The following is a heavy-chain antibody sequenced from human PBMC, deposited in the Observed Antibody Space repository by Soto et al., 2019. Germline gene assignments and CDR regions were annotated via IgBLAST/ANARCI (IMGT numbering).Heavy chain of an antibody. CDR1: GGSISSSNW. Sequence: SETLSLTCAVSGGSISSSNWWSWVRQPPGKGLEWIGEIYHSGSTNYNPSLKSRVTISVDKSKNQFSLKLSSVTAADTAVYYRARDPYGDFTHYFDYWGQGTLVTVSS. CDR3: ARDPYGDFTHYFDY. J-gene: IGHJ4*02. D-gene: IGHD4-17*01. CDR2: IYHSGST. V-gene: IGHV4-4*02.